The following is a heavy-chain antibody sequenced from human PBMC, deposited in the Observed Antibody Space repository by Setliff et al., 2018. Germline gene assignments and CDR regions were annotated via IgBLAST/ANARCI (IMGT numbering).Heavy chain of an antibody. CDR1: GFSFSNYA. CDR2: FSSRNDYI. D-gene: IGHD2-2*01. V-gene: IGHV3-21*01. Sequence: GGSLRLSCEASGFSFSNYAMNWVRQAPGKGLEWVSSFSSRNDYIYYADSVKGRFTISRDNAKNSLYLQMSSLGAEDTAVYYCARSESCGATNCSPFDYWGQGTLVTVSS. J-gene: IGHJ4*02. CDR3: ARSESCGATNCSPFDY.